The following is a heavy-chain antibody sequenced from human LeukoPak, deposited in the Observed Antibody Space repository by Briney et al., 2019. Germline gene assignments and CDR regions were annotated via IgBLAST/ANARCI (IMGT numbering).Heavy chain of an antibody. J-gene: IGHJ4*02. D-gene: IGHD4-11*01. CDR2: ISSSSSYI. CDR1: GFTFSSYS. Sequence: GGSLRLSCAASGFTFSSYSMNWVRQAPGKGLEWVSSISSSSSYIYYADSVKGRFTNSRDNAKNSLYLQMNSLRAEDTAVYYCARTPTTVTTFFDYWGQGTLVTVSS. V-gene: IGHV3-21*01. CDR3: ARTPTTVTTFFDY.